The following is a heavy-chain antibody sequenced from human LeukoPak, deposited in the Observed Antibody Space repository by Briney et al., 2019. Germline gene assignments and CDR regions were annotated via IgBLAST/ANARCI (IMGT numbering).Heavy chain of an antibody. CDR3: ASSWFAVAGTETNWFDP. Sequence: QPSETLSLTCAVSGGSISSSNWWSWVRQPPGKGLEWIGEIYHSGSTNYNPSLKSRVTISVDKSKNQFSLKLSSVTAADTAVYYCASSWFAVAGTETNWFDPWGQGTLVTVSS. D-gene: IGHD6-19*01. J-gene: IGHJ5*02. CDR2: IYHSGST. V-gene: IGHV4-4*02. CDR1: GGSISSSNW.